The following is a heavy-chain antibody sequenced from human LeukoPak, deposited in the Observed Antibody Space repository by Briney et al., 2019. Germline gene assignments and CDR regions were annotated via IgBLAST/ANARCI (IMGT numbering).Heavy chain of an antibody. CDR1: GGSFRGYY. D-gene: IGHD2-2*01. V-gene: IGHV4-34*01. CDR3: ASTERCSTTCPLDY. CDR2: INHSGST. J-gene: IGHJ4*02. Sequence: SETLSLTCAVYGGSFRGYYWSWIRQPPGKGLEWIGEINHSGSTNYNPSLKSRVTISLDTYMNNFSLKLNSLPSAYTAVYYCASTERCSTTCPLDYWGQGTLVTVSS.